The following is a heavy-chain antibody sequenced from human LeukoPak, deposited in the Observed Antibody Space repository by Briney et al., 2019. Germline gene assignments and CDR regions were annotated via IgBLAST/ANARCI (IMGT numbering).Heavy chain of an antibody. Sequence: GRSLRLSCAASGFSFDDFVMHWVRQAPGKGLEWVPAISWNSGSIDYEDSVKGRFIISRDNAKNSLHLQMNSLRPEDTALYYCAKDTGYYAMDVWGLGTTVTVSS. J-gene: IGHJ6*02. V-gene: IGHV3-9*01. CDR1: GFSFDDFV. CDR3: AKDTGYYAMDV. CDR2: ISWNSGSI.